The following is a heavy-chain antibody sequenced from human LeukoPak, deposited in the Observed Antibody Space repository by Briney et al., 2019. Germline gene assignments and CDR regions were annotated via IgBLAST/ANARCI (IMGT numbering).Heavy chain of an antibody. CDR2: ISSRAFM. CDR3: VRERGSGSYQFLDS. Sequence: GGSLRLSCVASGFSFSSYTINWVRQAPGKGLEWVSSISSRAFMYYAESVKGRFTISRDNAKNSLYLQMNSLRAEDTAVYYCVRERGSGSYQFLDSWGQGTLVTVSS. J-gene: IGHJ4*02. CDR1: GFSFSSYT. D-gene: IGHD1-26*01. V-gene: IGHV3-21*01.